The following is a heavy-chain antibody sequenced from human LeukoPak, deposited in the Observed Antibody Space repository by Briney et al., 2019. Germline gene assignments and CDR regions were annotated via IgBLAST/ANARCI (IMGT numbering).Heavy chain of an antibody. CDR2: IFSGGST. V-gene: IGHV3-66*01. CDR1: GLPFIRNY. Sequence: PGGSLRLSLAASGLPFIRNYMSWVRQGPGKGLGGVLVIFSGGSTYYADSVKGRFTISRDNSKNTLYLQMNSLRAEDTAVYYCARGYYYDSSGYYSDAFDIWGQGTMVTVSS. D-gene: IGHD3-22*01. CDR3: ARGYYYDSSGYYSDAFDI. J-gene: IGHJ3*02.